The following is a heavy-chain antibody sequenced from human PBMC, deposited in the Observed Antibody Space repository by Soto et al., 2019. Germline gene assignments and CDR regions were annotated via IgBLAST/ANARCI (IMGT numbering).Heavy chain of an antibody. D-gene: IGHD6-13*01. V-gene: IGHV3-13*01. CDR1: GFTFSSYD. CDR3: ARGCIAGAGGAFGI. Sequence: EVQLVESGGGLVQPGGSLRLSCAASGFTFSSYDMHWVRQATGKGLEWVSAIGTAGDTYYPGSVKGRFTISRENAKNSWDLQGSSRGAGDTAGYWCARGCIAGAGGAFGIWGQGTMVTVSS. J-gene: IGHJ3*02. CDR2: IGTAGDT.